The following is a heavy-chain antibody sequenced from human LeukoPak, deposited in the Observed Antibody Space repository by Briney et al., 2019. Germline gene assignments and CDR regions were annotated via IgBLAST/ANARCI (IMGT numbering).Heavy chain of an antibody. CDR3: ASLRYCSSTSCYEDFYYYYGMDV. D-gene: IGHD2-2*01. Sequence: LVKVSCKASGGTFSIYAISWVRQAPGQALEWTGGIISIVGAANYAQKFQGRVTITADESTSTAYMELSSLRSEDTAVYYCASLRYCSSTSCYEDFYYYYGMDVWGQGTTVTVSS. CDR1: GGTFSIYA. CDR2: IISIVGAA. J-gene: IGHJ6*02. V-gene: IGHV1-69*13.